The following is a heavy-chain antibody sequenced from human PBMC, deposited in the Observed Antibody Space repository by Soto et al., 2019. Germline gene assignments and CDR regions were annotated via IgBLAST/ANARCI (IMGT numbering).Heavy chain of an antibody. Sequence: GGSLRLSCAASGFTFSNAWMSWVRQAPGKGLEWVGRIKSKTDGGTTDYAAPVKGRFTISRDDSKNTLYLQMNSLKTEDTAVYYCTTERIAVAGPYYYYYGMDVWGQGTTVTVSS. CDR1: GFTFSNAW. D-gene: IGHD6-19*01. J-gene: IGHJ6*02. CDR3: TTERIAVAGPYYYYYGMDV. CDR2: IKSKTDGGTT. V-gene: IGHV3-15*01.